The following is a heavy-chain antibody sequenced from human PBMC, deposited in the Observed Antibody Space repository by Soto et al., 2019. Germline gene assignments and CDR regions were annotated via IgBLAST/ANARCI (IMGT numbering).Heavy chain of an antibody. CDR3: ARRNHCSGGSCYSGAFDI. Sequence: GESLKISCKGSGYSLTSYWIGWGRQMPGKGLEGMGIIYPGDSDTRNSPSFQGQVTISADKSISTAYLQWSSLKASDTAMYYCARRNHCSGGSCYSGAFDIWGQGTMVTVSS. CDR1: GYSLTSYW. V-gene: IGHV5-51*01. D-gene: IGHD2-15*01. CDR2: IYPGDSDT. J-gene: IGHJ3*02.